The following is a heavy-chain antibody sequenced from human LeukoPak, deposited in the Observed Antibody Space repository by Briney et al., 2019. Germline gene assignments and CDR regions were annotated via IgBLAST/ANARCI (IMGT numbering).Heavy chain of an antibody. CDR1: GGSINNYY. J-gene: IGHJ5*02. CDR3: ARGRGRSWQTISLAGIWFDP. D-gene: IGHD6-19*01. Sequence: SETLSLTCTVSGGSINNYYWSWIRQPPGKGLKWIGYIRYNGSTKYNPSLKSRVTISVDTSQNQLSLKVSSVTAADTAVYYCARGRGRSWQTISLAGIWFDPWGQGTLVTVSS. CDR2: IRYNGST. V-gene: IGHV4-59*01.